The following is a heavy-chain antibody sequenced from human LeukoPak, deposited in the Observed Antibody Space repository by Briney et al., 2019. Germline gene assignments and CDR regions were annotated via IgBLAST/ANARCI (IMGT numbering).Heavy chain of an antibody. J-gene: IGHJ3*02. V-gene: IGHV4-4*07. D-gene: IGHD2-15*01. CDR1: GGSISSYY. Sequence: SETLSLTCTVSGGSISSYYWSWIRQPAGKGLEWIGRIYTSGSTNYNPSLKSRVTMSVDTSKNQFSLKLSSVTAADTAVYCCARIQVVVAARGAFDIWGQGTMVTVSS. CDR3: ARIQVVVAARGAFDI. CDR2: IYTSGST.